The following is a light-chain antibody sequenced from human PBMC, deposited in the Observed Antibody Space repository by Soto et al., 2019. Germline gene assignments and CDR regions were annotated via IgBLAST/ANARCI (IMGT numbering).Light chain of an antibody. V-gene: IGKV3-11*01. CDR2: DAS. CDR1: QSVSSY. Sequence: EIVLTQSPATLSLSPGESATLSCRASQSVSSYLAWYQQKPGQAPRLLIYDASNRATGVPARFSGSGSGTDFTLNISSLEPEDFAVYYCQQRSNWPITFGQGTRLEIK. J-gene: IGKJ5*01. CDR3: QQRSNWPIT.